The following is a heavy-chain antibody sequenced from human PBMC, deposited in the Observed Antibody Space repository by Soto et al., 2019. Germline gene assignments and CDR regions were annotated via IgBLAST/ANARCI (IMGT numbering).Heavy chain of an antibody. V-gene: IGHV3-30*03. CDR2: ISYDGNND. Sequence: QVQLVESGGGVVQPGRSLRLSCAASGFIFNTYDMHWVRQAPGKGLEWVAVISYDGNNDYYADSVKGRFTISRDNSKNMLFLQLNRLRGDETAIYYCAREASKWIQLWRLHYWGQGTLVTVSP. CDR1: GFIFNTYD. J-gene: IGHJ4*02. CDR3: AREASKWIQLWRLHY. D-gene: IGHD5-18*01.